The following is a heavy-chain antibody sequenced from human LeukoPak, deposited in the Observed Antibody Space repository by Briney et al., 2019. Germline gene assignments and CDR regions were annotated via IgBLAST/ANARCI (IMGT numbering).Heavy chain of an antibody. CDR2: VNPGGGST. D-gene: IGHD3-22*01. J-gene: IGHJ4*02. V-gene: IGHV1-46*01. CDR1: GYTFTSCY. Sequence: ASVKVSCTASGYTFTSCYIYWMRQAPGQGLEWLGIVNPGGGSTSYAQKFQGRVTMTRDMSTSTVYMELSSLRSEDTAVYYCARGPEGSGYCYAYWGQGTLVTVSS. CDR3: ARGPEGSGYCYAY.